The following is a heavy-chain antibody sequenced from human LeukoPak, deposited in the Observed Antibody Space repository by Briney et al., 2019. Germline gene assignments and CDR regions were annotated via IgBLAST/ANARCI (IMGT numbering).Heavy chain of an antibody. CDR3: AAELYSGTYGRCCSFAF. Sequence: SVKVSCKTSGFTFSNSAIQWVRQARGQRLEWIGWVIVGSGKTHYAQNIQERITITRDTSTNTAYMELNSLTSEDTAVYYCAAELYSGTYGRCCSFAFWGQGTLVTVSS. J-gene: IGHJ4*02. CDR1: GFTFSNSA. CDR2: VIVGSGKT. D-gene: IGHD1-26*01. V-gene: IGHV1-58*02.